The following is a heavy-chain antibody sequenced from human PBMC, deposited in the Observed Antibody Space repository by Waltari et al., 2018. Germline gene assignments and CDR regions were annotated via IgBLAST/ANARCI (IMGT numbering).Heavy chain of an antibody. CDR1: GFTFSSYS. Sequence: EVQLVESGGGLVQPGGSLRLSCAASGFTFSSYSMNWVRQAPGKGLEWVSYISSSSSTIYYADSVKGRFTISRDNAKNSLYLQMNSLRAEDTAVYYCARDVFDWAVVTRYWYFDLWGRGTLVTVSS. J-gene: IGHJ2*01. CDR3: ARDVFDWAVVTRYWYFDL. D-gene: IGHD2-15*01. CDR2: ISSSSSTI. V-gene: IGHV3-48*04.